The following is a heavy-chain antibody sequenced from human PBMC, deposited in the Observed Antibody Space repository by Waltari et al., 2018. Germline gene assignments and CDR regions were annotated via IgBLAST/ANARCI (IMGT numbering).Heavy chain of an antibody. CDR3: ARVGTSLQDAIDV. J-gene: IGHJ3*01. V-gene: IGHV4-30-2*01. CDR2: IFPSGSD. D-gene: IGHD1-7*01. Sequence: QLHLQESGSGLVKPSQTLSLTCDVCGGSIISPGHPWTWVRQPPGKGLGWSGHIFPSGSDYYNPSLQSRVTISVDRSNNRFSLTLTSVTAADTAVYYCARVGTSLQDAIDVWGQGTMVTVS. CDR1: GGSIISPGHP.